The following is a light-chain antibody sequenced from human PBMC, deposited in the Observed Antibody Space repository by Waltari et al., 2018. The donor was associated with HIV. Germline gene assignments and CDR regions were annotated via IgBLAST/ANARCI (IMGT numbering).Light chain of an antibody. CDR1: QSISSN. Sequence: EIVMTQSPATLSVSPGARATLSCRASQSISSNLAWYQQKPGQSPRLLIYGASTRATGIPARFSGSGSGTDFTLTISSLQSEDFAVYYCQQYNTWPTFGQGTKVEIK. CDR2: GAS. J-gene: IGKJ1*01. CDR3: QQYNTWPT. V-gene: IGKV3-15*01.